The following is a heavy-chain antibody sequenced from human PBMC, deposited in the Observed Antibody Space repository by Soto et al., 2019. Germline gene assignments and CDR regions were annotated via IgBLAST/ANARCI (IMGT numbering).Heavy chain of an antibody. CDR3: ARGMDIVIRGGSNGMDV. CDR2: IYSGGRA. Sequence: XRSLRRPCAASGFTVGSKEMNWVRQAPGRGLEWVSIIYSGGRAYYADSVKGRFTISRDNSKNTLYLQVNRLRAEDTAVYYCARGMDIVIRGGSNGMDVWGQGTTVTLSS. D-gene: IGHD5-12*01. V-gene: IGHV3-53*01. CDR1: GFTVGSKE. J-gene: IGHJ6*02.